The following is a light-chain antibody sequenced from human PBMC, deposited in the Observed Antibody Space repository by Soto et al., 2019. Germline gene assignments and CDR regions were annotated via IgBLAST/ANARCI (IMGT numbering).Light chain of an antibody. CDR3: QQYNNWPQT. CDR2: GAS. CDR1: QSVSSK. V-gene: IGKV3-15*01. Sequence: EIVMTQSPVTLSVSPGERATLSCRASQSVSSKLAWYQQKPGQAPRLLIYGASTRATGIPARFSGSGSGTEFTLSISSLQSEDFADYYGQQYNNWPQTFGQGTKLEIK. J-gene: IGKJ2*01.